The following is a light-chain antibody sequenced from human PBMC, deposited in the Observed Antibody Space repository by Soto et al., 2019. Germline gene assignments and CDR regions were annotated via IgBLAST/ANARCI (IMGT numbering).Light chain of an antibody. V-gene: IGLV2-14*01. CDR1: SSDVGGYNY. J-gene: IGLJ3*02. Sequence: QSALTQPASVSGSPGQSITISCAGTSSDVGGYNYVSWYQQHPGKAPKLMIYDVSDRPSGVSNRFSGSKSGNTASLTISGLQAEDEADYYCSSHASTSTLVFGGETKLTAL. CDR2: DVS. CDR3: SSHASTSTLV.